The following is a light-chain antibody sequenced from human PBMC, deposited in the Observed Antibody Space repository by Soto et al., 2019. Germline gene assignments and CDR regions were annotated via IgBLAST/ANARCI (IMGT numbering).Light chain of an antibody. J-gene: IGLJ2*01. CDR3: CSYAGSSNGV. Sequence: QSALTQPASVSGSPGQSITISCTGTSSDVGSYNLVSWYQQHPGKAPKLMIYEVSKRPSGVSNRFSGSKSGNTASLTISGVQAEDEADYYCCSYAGSSNGVFGGGTQLTVL. CDR2: EVS. V-gene: IGLV2-23*02. CDR1: SSDVGSYNL.